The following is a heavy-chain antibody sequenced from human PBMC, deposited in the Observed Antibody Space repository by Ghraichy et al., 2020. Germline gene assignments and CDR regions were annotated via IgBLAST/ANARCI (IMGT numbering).Heavy chain of an antibody. J-gene: IGHJ4*02. D-gene: IGHD3-22*01. Sequence: SETLSLTCTVSGGSISSYYWSWIRQPPGKGLEWIGYIYYSGSTNYNPSLKSRVTISVDTSKNQFSLKLSSVTAADTAVYYCARTQTLSGYTYLLFDYWGQGTLVTVSS. CDR3: ARTQTLSGYTYLLFDY. V-gene: IGHV4-59*01. CDR1: GGSISSYY. CDR2: IYYSGST.